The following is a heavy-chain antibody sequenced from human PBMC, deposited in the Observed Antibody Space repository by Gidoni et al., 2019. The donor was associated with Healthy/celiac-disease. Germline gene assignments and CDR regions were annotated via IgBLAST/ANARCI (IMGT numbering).Heavy chain of an antibody. Sequence: VKPVASGGGVFQPGRSLRLSCAESGFTFSSYGMHWCRPAPGKGLEWVAVRWYDGRNKYYADSVKGRFTISRDNSKNTLYLQMNSLRAEDTAVYYCAREVEIDPYYFDYWGQGTLVTVSS. CDR1: GFTFSSYG. CDR3: AREVEIDPYYFDY. J-gene: IGHJ4*02. CDR2: RWYDGRNK. V-gene: IGHV3-33*01.